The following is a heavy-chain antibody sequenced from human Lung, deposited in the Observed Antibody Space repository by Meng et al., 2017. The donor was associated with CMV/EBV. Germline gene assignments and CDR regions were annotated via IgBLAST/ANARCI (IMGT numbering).Heavy chain of an antibody. CDR2: ISYDGSNK. CDR3: ARILLPLVVISLPGLDY. J-gene: IGHJ4*03. CDR1: GFTFSSYA. D-gene: IGHD3-22*01. Sequence: GGSLRLSCAASGFTFSSYAMHWVRQAPGKGLEWVAVISYDGSNKYYADSVKGRFTISRDNSKNTLYLQMNSLRAEDAAVYYCARILLPLVVISLPGLDYWGQGTLVTVSS. V-gene: IGHV3-30-3*01.